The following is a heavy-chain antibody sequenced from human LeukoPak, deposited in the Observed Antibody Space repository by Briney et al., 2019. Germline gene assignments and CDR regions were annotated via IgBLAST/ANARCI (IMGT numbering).Heavy chain of an antibody. Sequence: SETLSLTCTVSGGSISSSSYYWGWIRQPPGKGLEWIGSIYYSGSTYYNPSLKSRVTISVDTSKNQFSLKLSSVTAADTAVYYCASRYDYSNYIDYWGQGTLVTVSS. CDR3: ASRYDYSNYIDY. CDR1: GGSISSSSYY. D-gene: IGHD4-11*01. V-gene: IGHV4-39*01. J-gene: IGHJ4*02. CDR2: IYYSGST.